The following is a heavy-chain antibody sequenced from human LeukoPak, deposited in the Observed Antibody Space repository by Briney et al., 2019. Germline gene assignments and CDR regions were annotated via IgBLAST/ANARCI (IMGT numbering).Heavy chain of an antibody. J-gene: IGHJ4*02. Sequence: GGSLRLSCAASGFTFSHHGMHWVRQAPGKGLEWVAFIRNDGSNNYYADSVKGRFTISRDNSKNTLYLQMNSLRAEDTAVYYCARAGGYWGQGTLVTVSS. V-gene: IGHV3-30*02. CDR1: GFTFSHHG. CDR3: ARAGGY. CDR2: IRNDGSNN.